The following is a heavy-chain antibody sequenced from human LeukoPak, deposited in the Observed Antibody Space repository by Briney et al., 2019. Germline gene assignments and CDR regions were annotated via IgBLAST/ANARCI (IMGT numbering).Heavy chain of an antibody. V-gene: IGHV4-31*03. Sequence: PSQTLSLTCTVSGGSLSSAGYYWSWIRQLPGKGLEWIGYIYYSGTTYYNPSLKSRLTISVDTSKKQFSLKLSSVTAADTATYYCARVKVEYTSSFDYWGQGTLVTVSS. D-gene: IGHD6-6*01. J-gene: IGHJ4*02. CDR1: GGSLSSAGYY. CDR2: IYYSGTT. CDR3: ARVKVEYTSSFDY.